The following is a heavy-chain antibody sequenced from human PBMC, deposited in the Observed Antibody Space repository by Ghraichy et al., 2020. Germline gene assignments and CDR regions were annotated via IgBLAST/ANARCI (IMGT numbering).Heavy chain of an antibody. J-gene: IGHJ4*02. CDR3: ARGRGRSPTVTPNRRFDY. Sequence: SETLSLTCAVYGGSFSGYYWSWIRQPPGKGLEWIGEINHSGSTNYNPSLKSRVTISVDTSKNQFSLKLSSVTAADTAVYYCARGRGRSPTVTPNRRFDYWGQGTLVTVSS. V-gene: IGHV4-34*01. CDR1: GGSFSGYY. CDR2: INHSGST. D-gene: IGHD4-17*01.